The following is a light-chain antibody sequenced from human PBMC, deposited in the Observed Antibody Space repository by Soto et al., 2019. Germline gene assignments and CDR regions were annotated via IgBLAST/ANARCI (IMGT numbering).Light chain of an antibody. CDR3: ISYTVSRSYV. CDR1: SSDIGTYDH. Sequence: QSALTQPAPVSGSPGQSITISCSVTSSDIGTYDHVAWFQQFPGKTPKLVIYSVSDRPSGVSYRFSGSKSGNTASLTISGLQADDEADYYCISYTVSRSYVFGTGTKVTVL. J-gene: IGLJ1*01. V-gene: IGLV2-14*01. CDR2: SVS.